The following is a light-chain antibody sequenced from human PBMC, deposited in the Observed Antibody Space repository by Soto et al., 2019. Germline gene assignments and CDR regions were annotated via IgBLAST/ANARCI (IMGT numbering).Light chain of an antibody. CDR3: QQANSFPPT. Sequence: DIQMTQSPSSVSASVGDRVTITCRASQGISSWLACYQQKPGKAPNLLIYAESSLQSGVPSRFSGSASGTHFTLTISSLQPEDFATYYRQQANSFPPTFGQGTKVAIQ. CDR2: AES. V-gene: IGKV1-12*01. CDR1: QGISSW. J-gene: IGKJ1*01.